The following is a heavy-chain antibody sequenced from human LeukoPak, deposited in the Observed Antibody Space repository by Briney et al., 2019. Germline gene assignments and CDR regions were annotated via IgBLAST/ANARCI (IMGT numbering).Heavy chain of an antibody. CDR2: ISGSGDTT. V-gene: IGHV3-23*01. Sequence: WGSLRLSCAASGFTFSSYAMSWVRLAPGKGLEWVSTISGSGDTTYYADSVRGRFTVSRDNSKNTLYLQMNSLRAENTAVYYCARTPQKYCSSTTCYPDYWGQGTLVTVSS. CDR1: GFTFSSYA. CDR3: ARTPQKYCSSTTCYPDY. J-gene: IGHJ4*02. D-gene: IGHD2-2*01.